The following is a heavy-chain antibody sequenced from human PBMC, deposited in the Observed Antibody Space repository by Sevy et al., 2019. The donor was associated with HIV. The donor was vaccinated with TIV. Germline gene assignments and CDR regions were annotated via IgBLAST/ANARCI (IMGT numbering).Heavy chain of an antibody. Sequence: GGSLRLSCAASGFTFSTYGMHWVRQAPGKGLEWVAFIRYDTTNKYYADSVKGRFTISRDNSKNTLYLQMNSLRDEDTAVYYCANRGMGAVSPFDYWGQGTLVTVSS. CDR3: ANRGMGAVSPFDY. J-gene: IGHJ4*02. CDR2: IRYDTTNK. V-gene: IGHV3-30*02. CDR1: GFTFSTYG. D-gene: IGHD1-26*01.